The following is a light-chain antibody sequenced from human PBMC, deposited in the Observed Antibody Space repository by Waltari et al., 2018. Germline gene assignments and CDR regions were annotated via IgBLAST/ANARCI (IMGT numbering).Light chain of an antibody. CDR3: QQYNSYPVT. Sequence: DIQMTQSPSTLSASVGDRVTIPCRASQSIRSWLAWYKQKPGKANKLLIYKASSLESGVPSRFSGSGSGTEFTLTFSSLQPDDFATYYCQQYNSYPVTFGQGTKLEIK. CDR1: QSIRSW. J-gene: IGKJ2*01. CDR2: KAS. V-gene: IGKV1-5*03.